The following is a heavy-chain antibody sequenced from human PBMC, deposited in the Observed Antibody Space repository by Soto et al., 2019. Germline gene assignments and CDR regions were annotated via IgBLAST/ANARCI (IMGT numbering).Heavy chain of an antibody. J-gene: IGHJ4*02. CDR2: ISHDGKVK. Sequence: QVQLVESGGGVVQPGRSLRLSCAASGFTFSRYGMHWVRQAPGKGLEWVTVISHDGKVKYYVDSVKDRFTISRDNSKNTLSLQMNSLRAEDTGVYYCAKEYTKYRSTSLDYWGQGTLVTVSS. D-gene: IGHD6-6*01. CDR1: GFTFSRYG. V-gene: IGHV3-30*18. CDR3: AKEYTKYRSTSLDY.